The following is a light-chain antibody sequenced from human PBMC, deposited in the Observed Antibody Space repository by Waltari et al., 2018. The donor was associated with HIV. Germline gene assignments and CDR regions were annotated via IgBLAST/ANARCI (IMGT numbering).Light chain of an antibody. CDR3: QQYYSYPLT. V-gene: IGKV1-8*01. J-gene: IGKJ5*01. CDR2: GAS. Sequence: AWYQQKPGKAPRLLISGASTLQNEVPSRFSGSASGTDFTLTINCLQSDDFSTYYCQQYYSYPLTFGQGTRLDIK.